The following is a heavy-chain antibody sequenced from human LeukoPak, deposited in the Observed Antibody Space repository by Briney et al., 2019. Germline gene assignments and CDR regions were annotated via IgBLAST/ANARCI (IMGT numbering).Heavy chain of an antibody. CDR1: GFTFSNYW. CDR2: ISTDGSQA. V-gene: IGHV3-74*01. D-gene: IGHD3-16*02. Sequence: GGSLRLSCEASGFTFSNYWMHWVRQAPGKGLMWVSQISTDGSQAFYADSVKGRFTISRDNAKNSLYLQMNSLRAEDTAVYYCVRDYRACFDYWGQGTLVTVSS. CDR3: VRDYRACFDY. J-gene: IGHJ4*02.